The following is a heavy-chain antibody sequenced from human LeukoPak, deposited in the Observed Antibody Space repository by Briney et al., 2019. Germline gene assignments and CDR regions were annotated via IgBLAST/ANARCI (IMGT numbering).Heavy chain of an antibody. V-gene: IGHV7-4-1*02. CDR3: AREIRITMVRGVLGFGY. CDR2: INTNTGNP. D-gene: IGHD3-10*01. CDR1: GYTFTIYA. J-gene: IGHJ4*02. Sequence: VASVKVSCKASGYTFTIYAMNWVRQAPGQGLEWMGWINTNTGNPTYAQGFTGRFVFSLDTSVSTAYLQISSLKAEDTAVYYCAREIRITMVRGVLGFGYWGQGTLVTVSS.